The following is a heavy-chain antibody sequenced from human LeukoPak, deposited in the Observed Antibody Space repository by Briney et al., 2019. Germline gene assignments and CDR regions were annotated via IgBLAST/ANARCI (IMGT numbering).Heavy chain of an antibody. Sequence: GGSLRLSCAASGFTFSSYGMHWVRQAPGKGLEWVAVISYDGSNKYYADSAKGRFTISRDNSKNTLYLQMNSLRAEDTAVYYCAKSGDSSRTYNWFDPWGQGTLVTVSS. CDR2: ISYDGSNK. CDR1: GFTFSSYG. J-gene: IGHJ5*02. D-gene: IGHD2-21*02. CDR3: AKSGDSSRTYNWFDP. V-gene: IGHV3-30*18.